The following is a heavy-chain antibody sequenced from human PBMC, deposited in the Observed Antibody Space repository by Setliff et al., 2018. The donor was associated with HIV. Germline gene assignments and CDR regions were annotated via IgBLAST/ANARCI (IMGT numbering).Heavy chain of an antibody. CDR2: INAGNGNT. CDR3: ARSSGVRGIYYYCGMDV. CDR1: GYTFTSYA. J-gene: IGHJ6*02. D-gene: IGHD3-10*01. V-gene: IGHV1-3*01. Sequence: ASVKVSCKASGYTFTSYAMHWVRQAPGQRLEWMGWINAGNGNTKYSQKFQGRVTITRDTSASTAYMELSSLRSEDTAVYYCARSSGVRGIYYYCGMDVWGQGTTVTVSS.